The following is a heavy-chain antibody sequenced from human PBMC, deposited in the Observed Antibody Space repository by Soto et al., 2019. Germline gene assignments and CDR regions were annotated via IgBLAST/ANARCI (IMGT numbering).Heavy chain of an antibody. CDR3: AKGGSSSTSCYDY. D-gene: IGHD2-2*01. CDR1: GFTFSSYA. J-gene: IGHJ4*02. CDR2: ISGSSGST. V-gene: IGHV3-23*01. Sequence: GGSLRLSCAASGFTFSSYAMSWVRQAPGKGLEWVSGISGSSGSTYYADSVKGRFTISRDNSKYTLYLQMNSLRAEDTAVYYCAKGGSSSTSCYDYWGQGTLVTVSS.